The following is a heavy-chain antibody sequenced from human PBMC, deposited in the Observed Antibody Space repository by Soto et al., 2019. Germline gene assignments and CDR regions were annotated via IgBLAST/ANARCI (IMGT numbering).Heavy chain of an antibody. D-gene: IGHD4-17*01. V-gene: IGHV5-51*01. CDR2: FYPGDSDT. Sequence: PGESVKISCEGSGYYFPSYWIGWVRQMPGKGLEWMGIFYPGDSDTRYSPSFQGQVTISADRSISTAYLQWSSLKPSDTAMYYCARQGNGAEGFDYWGQGTLVTVSS. CDR3: ARQGNGAEGFDY. J-gene: IGHJ4*02. CDR1: GYYFPSYW.